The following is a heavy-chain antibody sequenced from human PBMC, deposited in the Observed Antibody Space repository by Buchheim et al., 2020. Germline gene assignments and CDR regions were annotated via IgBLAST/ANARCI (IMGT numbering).Heavy chain of an antibody. CDR1: GFTFSDYW. Sequence: EVHLLESGGGLVQPGGSLRLSCSASGFTFSDYWMHWVRQGPGKGLMWVSRLNYDGTTTNYADSVKGRFIMSRDKAKNTLYLQLDSLRPDDTAVYYCARGPRNHYYDKSGLYHIDNWGQGTL. V-gene: IGHV3-74*01. CDR2: LNYDGTTT. CDR3: ARGPRNHYYDKSGLYHIDN. J-gene: IGHJ4*02. D-gene: IGHD3-22*01.